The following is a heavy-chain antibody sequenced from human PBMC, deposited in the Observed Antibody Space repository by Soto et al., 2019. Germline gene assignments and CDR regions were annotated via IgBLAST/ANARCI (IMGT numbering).Heavy chain of an antibody. CDR3: AREAPGYYDSSGYYGY. Sequence: QVQLVQSGAEVKKPGASVKVSCKASGYTFTGYYMHWVRQAPGQGLEWMGWINPNSGGANYAQKFQGRVTMTRDTSISTDYMELSRLRSDDTAVYYCAREAPGYYDSSGYYGYWGQGTLVTVSS. CDR2: INPNSGGA. V-gene: IGHV1-2*02. CDR1: GYTFTGYY. D-gene: IGHD3-22*01. J-gene: IGHJ4*02.